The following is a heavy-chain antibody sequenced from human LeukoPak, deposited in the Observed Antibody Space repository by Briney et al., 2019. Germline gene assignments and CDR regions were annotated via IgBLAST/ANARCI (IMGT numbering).Heavy chain of an antibody. D-gene: IGHD3-22*01. CDR2: ISSSSSTI. CDR1: GFTFSSYA. CDR3: ARDRYYYDSSGYPNYYFDY. J-gene: IGHJ4*02. Sequence: GGSLRLSCAASGFTFSSYAMSWVRQAPGKGLEWVSYISSSSSTIYYADSVKGRFTISRDNAKNSLYLQMNSLRAEDTAVYYCARDRYYYDSSGYPNYYFDYWGQGTLVTVSS. V-gene: IGHV3-48*04.